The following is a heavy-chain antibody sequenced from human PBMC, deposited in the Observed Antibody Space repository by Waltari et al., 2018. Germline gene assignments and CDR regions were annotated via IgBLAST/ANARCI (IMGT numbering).Heavy chain of an antibody. CDR2: INHSGST. CDR3: ARVGSSSWYDDYFDY. D-gene: IGHD6-13*01. CDR1: GGYFSGYY. J-gene: IGHJ4*02. V-gene: IGHV4-34*01. Sequence: QVQLQQWGAGLLKPSETLSLTCAVYGGYFSGYYWSWIRQPPGKGLEWIGEINHSGSTNYNPSLKSRVTISVDTSKNQFSLKLSSVTAADTAVYYCARVGSSSWYDDYFDYWGQGTLVTVSS.